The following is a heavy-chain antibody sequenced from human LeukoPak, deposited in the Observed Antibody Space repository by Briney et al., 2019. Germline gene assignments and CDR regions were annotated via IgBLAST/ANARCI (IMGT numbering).Heavy chain of an antibody. CDR2: ISYSGNT. V-gene: IGHV4-31*03. Sequence: SETLSLTCTVSGDSISSGGYYWSWIRQHPGKGLEWIGYISYSGNTYYNPSLKSRAAISADAPKNQFSLKLSSTTAADTAVYYCARAPVATPSEFDYWGQGTLVTVSS. CDR1: GDSISSGGYY. J-gene: IGHJ4*02. D-gene: IGHD5-12*01. CDR3: ARAPVATPSEFDY.